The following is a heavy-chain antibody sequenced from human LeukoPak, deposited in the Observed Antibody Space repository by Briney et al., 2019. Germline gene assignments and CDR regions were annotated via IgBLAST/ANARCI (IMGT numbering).Heavy chain of an antibody. D-gene: IGHD6-6*01. CDR3: ARYEYSSSSNFDY. CDR2: MNPKSGNA. Sequence: ASVKVSCMASLYTFTSYVIYAVRQATGRGVEWMGWMNPKSGNAGFAQKLQGRDTLTRNTPISTAYMELSSLRSEDTAVYYCARYEYSSSSNFDYWGQRTLVTVSS. CDR1: LYTFTSYV. V-gene: IGHV1-8*01. J-gene: IGHJ4*02.